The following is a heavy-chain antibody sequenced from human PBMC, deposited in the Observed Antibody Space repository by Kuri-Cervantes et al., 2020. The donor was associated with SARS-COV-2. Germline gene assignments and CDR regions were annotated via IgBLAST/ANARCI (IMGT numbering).Heavy chain of an antibody. Sequence: GESLKISCAASGFTFSDYYMSWIRQAPGKGLEWVSYISSSGSTIYYADSVKGRFTISRDNAKNSLYLQMNSLRPEDTALYYCTREAYDYNMGFDSWGQGTLVTVSS. J-gene: IGHJ4*02. CDR3: TREAYDYNMGFDS. V-gene: IGHV3-11*04. CDR1: GFTFSDYY. CDR2: ISSSGSTI. D-gene: IGHD4-11*01.